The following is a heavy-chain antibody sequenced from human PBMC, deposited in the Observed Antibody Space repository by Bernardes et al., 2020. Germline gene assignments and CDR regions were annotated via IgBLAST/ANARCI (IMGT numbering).Heavy chain of an antibody. V-gene: IGHV3-72*01. D-gene: IGHD6-13*01. Sequence: GGSLRLSCAASGFTFSDHYMDWVRQAPGKGLEWVGRTRNKANSYTTEYAASVKGRFTISRDDSKNSLYLQMNSLKTEDTAVYYCAREPGIAAAGDAFDIWGQGTMDTVSS. CDR1: GFTFSDHY. J-gene: IGHJ3*02. CDR2: TRNKANSYTT. CDR3: AREPGIAAAGDAFDI.